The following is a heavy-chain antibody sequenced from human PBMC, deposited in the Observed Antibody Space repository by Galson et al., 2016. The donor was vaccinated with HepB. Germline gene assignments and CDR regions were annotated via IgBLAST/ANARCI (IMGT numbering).Heavy chain of an antibody. V-gene: IGHV4-39*07. J-gene: IGHJ5*02. D-gene: IGHD2-2*01. CDR2: IYYSGST. Sequence: SETLSLTCIVSGDSISSLEYYWGWIRQPPGRGLEWIGSIYYSGSTSYNPSLESRVTISVDTSKNQFSLKLTSVTAADTAVYYCAREAVVPAAVEGIIWLDPWGQGTPVTVSS. CDR1: GDSISSLEYY. CDR3: AREAVVPAAVEGIIWLDP.